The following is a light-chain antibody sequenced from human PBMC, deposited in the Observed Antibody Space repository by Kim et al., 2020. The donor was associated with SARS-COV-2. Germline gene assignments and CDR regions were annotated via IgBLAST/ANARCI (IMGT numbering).Light chain of an antibody. Sequence: SYELTQPPSVSVAPGKTARITCGGNNIGSKSVHWYQQKPGQAPVLVIYYDSDRPSGIPERFSGSNSGNTATLTISRVEAGDEADYYCQVWVSSSDHHYVFGTGTKVTVL. V-gene: IGLV3-21*04. J-gene: IGLJ1*01. CDR3: QVWVSSSDHHYV. CDR1: NIGSKS. CDR2: YDS.